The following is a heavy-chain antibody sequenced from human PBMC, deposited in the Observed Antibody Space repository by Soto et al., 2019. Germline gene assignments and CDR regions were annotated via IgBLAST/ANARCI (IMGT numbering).Heavy chain of an antibody. CDR1: GFTFSSYG. CDR2: IGYDGSNK. V-gene: IGHV3-33*01. CDR3: ARTITIFGVVITGMDV. J-gene: IGHJ6*02. D-gene: IGHD3-3*01. Sequence: GGSLRLSFAGSGFTFSSYGLQWVREAPGKGLEWVAVIGYDGSNKYYADSVEGRFTISRDNYKNTLYLQMNSLRAEDTAVYYCARTITIFGVVITGMDVWGQGTTVTVSS.